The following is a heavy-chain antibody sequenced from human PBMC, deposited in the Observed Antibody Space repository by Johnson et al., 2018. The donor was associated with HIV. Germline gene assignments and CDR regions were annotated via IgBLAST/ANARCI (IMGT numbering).Heavy chain of an antibody. V-gene: IGHV3-9*01. CDR2: IRWNSGSI. CDR1: GFTFDDYA. D-gene: IGHD6-6*01. CDR3: AKDIDSSSTADAFDI. J-gene: IGHJ3*02. Sequence: VQLVESGGGLVQPGGSLRLSCAASGFTFDDYAMHWVRQAPGKGLEWVSGIRWNSGSIGYADPVQGRFPISRDNAKNSLYLQMNSLRAEDTALYYCAKDIDSSSTADAFDIWGQGTMVTVSS.